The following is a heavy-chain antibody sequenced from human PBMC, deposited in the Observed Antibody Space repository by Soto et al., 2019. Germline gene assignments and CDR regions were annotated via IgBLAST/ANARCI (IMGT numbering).Heavy chain of an antibody. J-gene: IGHJ6*03. D-gene: IGHD3-16*01. V-gene: IGHV1-2*04. CDR3: ARDGGTAPGAYYYYMDV. CDR1: GYTFTGYY. CDR2: INPNSGGT. Sequence: GASVKVSCEASGYTFTGYYMHWVRQAPGQGLEWMGWINPNSGGTNYAQKFQGWVTMTRDTSISTAYMELSRLRSDDTAVYYCARDGGTAPGAYYYYMDVWGKGTTVTVSS.